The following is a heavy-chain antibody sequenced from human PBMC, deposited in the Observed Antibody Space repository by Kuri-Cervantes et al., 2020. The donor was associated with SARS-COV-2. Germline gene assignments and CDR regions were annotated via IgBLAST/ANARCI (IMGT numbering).Heavy chain of an antibody. J-gene: IGHJ3*02. Sequence: ASVKVSCKASGYTFTGYYMHWVRQAPGQGLEWMGWINPNSGGTNYAQKFQGRVTMTRDTSISTAYMELSRLRSDDTAVYYCARAAGYSSSFAFDIWGQGTMVTV. D-gene: IGHD6-6*01. V-gene: IGHV1-2*02. CDR3: ARAAGYSSSFAFDI. CDR2: INPNSGGT. CDR1: GYTFTGYY.